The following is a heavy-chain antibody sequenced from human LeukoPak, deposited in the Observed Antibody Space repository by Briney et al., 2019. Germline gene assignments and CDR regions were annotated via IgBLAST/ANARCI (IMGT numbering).Heavy chain of an antibody. J-gene: IGHJ4*02. D-gene: IGHD3-10*01. CDR1: GGTFSSYA. V-gene: IGHV1-69*06. CDR3: ARPHSYYGSGMGYFGY. Sequence: SVKVSCKASGGTFSSYAISWVRQAPGQGLEWMGGIIPIFGTANYAQKFQGRVTITADKSTSTAYMELSSPRSEDTAVYYCARPHSYYGSGMGYFGYWGQGTLVTVSS. CDR2: IIPIFGTA.